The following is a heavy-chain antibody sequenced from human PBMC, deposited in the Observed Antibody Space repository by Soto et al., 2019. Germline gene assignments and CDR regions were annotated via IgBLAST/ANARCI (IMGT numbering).Heavy chain of an antibody. CDR2: IHVAGTT. J-gene: IGHJ5*02. Sequence: EVQLVESGGGLVQPGGSLRISCTASGFTVSSDFMMWVRQAPGTGLEWVSIIHVAGTTYYADSVKGRFTISRDNSKNTLDLQMNSLTVEDTAVYFCATRGPWGQGTLVTVSS. V-gene: IGHV3-66*01. CDR3: ATRGP. CDR1: GFTVSSDF.